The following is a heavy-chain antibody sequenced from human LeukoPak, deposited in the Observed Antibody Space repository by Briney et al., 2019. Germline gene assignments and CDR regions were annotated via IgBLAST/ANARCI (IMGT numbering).Heavy chain of an antibody. CDR1: GGSISSYY. V-gene: IGHV4-39*07. CDR3: ARGSYDSSGYYYDDY. D-gene: IGHD3-22*01. J-gene: IGHJ4*02. Sequence: SETLSLTCTVSGGSISSYYWGWIRQPPGKGLEWIGSIYYSGSTYYNPSLKSRVTISVDTSKNQFSLKLSSVTAADTAVYYCARGSYDSSGYYYDDYWGQGTLVTVSS. CDR2: IYYSGST.